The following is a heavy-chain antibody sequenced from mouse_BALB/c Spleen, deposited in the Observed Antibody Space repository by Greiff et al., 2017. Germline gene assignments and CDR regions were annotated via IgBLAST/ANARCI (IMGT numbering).Heavy chain of an antibody. V-gene: IGHV1S29*02. CDR2: IYPFNGGT. D-gene: IGHD6-2*01. J-gene: IGHJ4*01. CDR1: GYTFTDYN. CDR3: ASCFLSMDY. Sequence: VQLKQSGPELVKSGTSVKISCKASGYTFTDYNMHCVKQSHGKSLEWIGYIYPFNGGTDYNQKFNSKATMTVDKSSSTEYMELRNLTSEDSAVYYCASCFLSMDYWGQGTSVTVSS.